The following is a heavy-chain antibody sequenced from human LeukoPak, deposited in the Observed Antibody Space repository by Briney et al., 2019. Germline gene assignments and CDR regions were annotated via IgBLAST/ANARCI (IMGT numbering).Heavy chain of an antibody. CDR3: ARSNRYQLLSPLDY. CDR2: IYTSGST. V-gene: IGHV4-4*07. D-gene: IGHD2-2*01. Sequence: VKPSETLSLTCTVSGGSISSYYWGWIRQPAGKGLEWIGRIYTSGSTNYNPSLKSRVTMSVDTSKNQFSLKLSSVTAADTAVYYCARSNRYQLLSPLDYWGQGTLVTVSS. CDR1: GGSISSYY. J-gene: IGHJ4*02.